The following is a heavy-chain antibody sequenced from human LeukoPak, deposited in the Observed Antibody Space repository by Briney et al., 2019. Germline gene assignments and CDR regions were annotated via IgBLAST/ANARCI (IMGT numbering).Heavy chain of an antibody. V-gene: IGHV1-2*02. Sequence: GASVKVSCKASGYTFTGYYMHWVRQAPGQGLEWMGWINPNSGGTNYAQKFQGRVTMTRDTSISTAYMELSRLRSDDTAVYYCARDGLLRYFDWLLPHYYFDYWGQGTLVTVSS. CDR2: INPNSGGT. J-gene: IGHJ4*02. CDR3: ARDGLLRYFDWLLPHYYFDY. D-gene: IGHD3-9*01. CDR1: GYTFTGYY.